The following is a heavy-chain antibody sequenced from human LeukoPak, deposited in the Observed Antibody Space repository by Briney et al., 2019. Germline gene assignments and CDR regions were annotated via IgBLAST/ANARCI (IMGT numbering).Heavy chain of an antibody. CDR1: GGSISSGDYY. V-gene: IGHV4-30-4*08. J-gene: IGHJ3*02. CDR2: IYYSGST. Sequence: SQTLSLTCTVSGGSISSGDYYWRWLRQPPGKGLEWLGYIYYSGSTYYNPSLKSRVTISVDTSKNQFSLKLSSVTAADTAVYYCARALTSSWLADAFDIWGQGTMVTVSS. D-gene: IGHD6-13*01. CDR3: ARALTSSWLADAFDI.